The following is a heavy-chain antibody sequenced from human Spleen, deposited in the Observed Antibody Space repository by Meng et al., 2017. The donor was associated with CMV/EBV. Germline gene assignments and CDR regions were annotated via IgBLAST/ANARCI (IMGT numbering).Heavy chain of an antibody. CDR3: ARRDLGARGIDY. Sequence: GESLKISCAPSGFSFSNYIMTWVRQAPGKGLEWVSAITGTGGSTYYADSVADRFTISRDNSKNMLFLQMDSLRAEDTAVYYCARRDLGARGIDYWGQGTLVTVS. CDR2: ITGTGGST. J-gene: IGHJ4*02. D-gene: IGHD6-6*01. V-gene: IGHV3-23*01. CDR1: GFSFSNYI.